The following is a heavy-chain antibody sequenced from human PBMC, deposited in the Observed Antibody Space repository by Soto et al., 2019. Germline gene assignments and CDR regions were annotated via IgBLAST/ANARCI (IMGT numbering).Heavy chain of an antibody. D-gene: IGHD3-9*01. Sequence: SETLSLTCTVSGGSISSYYWSWIRQPPGKGLEWIGYIYYSGSTNYNPSLKSRVTISVDTSKNQFSLKLSSVTAADTAVYYCARSNYDILTGHSFGYWGQGTLVTVSS. V-gene: IGHV4-59*08. CDR1: GGSISSYY. CDR2: IYYSGST. J-gene: IGHJ4*02. CDR3: ARSNYDILTGHSFGY.